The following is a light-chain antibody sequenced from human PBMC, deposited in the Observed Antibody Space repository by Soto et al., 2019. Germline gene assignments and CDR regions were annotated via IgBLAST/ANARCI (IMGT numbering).Light chain of an antibody. V-gene: IGKV1-39*01. Sequence: DIQLTQSPSSLSASVGDRVTITCRASQSISSYLNWYRQRPGQVPKLLIYGASSLESGVPSRFSGSGSGTDFTLTINSLQPEDFATYYCQQSYNTPYTFGQGTKLEIK. CDR1: QSISSY. CDR2: GAS. CDR3: QQSYNTPYT. J-gene: IGKJ2*01.